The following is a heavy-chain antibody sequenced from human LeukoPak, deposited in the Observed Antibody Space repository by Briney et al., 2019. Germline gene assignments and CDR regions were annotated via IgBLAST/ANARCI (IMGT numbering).Heavy chain of an antibody. CDR1: GGSISSYY. V-gene: IGHV4-59*08. J-gene: IGHJ6*02. CDR2: IYYSGST. Sequence: SETLSLTCTVSGGSISSYYWSWIRQPPGKGLEWIGYIYYSGSTNYNPSLKSRVTISVDTSKNQFSLKLSSVTAADTAMYYCARHRYGINVWGQGTTVTVSS. CDR3: ARHRYGINV.